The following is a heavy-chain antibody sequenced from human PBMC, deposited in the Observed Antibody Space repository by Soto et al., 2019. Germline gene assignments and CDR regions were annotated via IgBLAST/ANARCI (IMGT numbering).Heavy chain of an antibody. CDR1: GITFSSYS. Sequence: EVQLVESGGGLVQPGESLRLSCTASGITFSSYSMNWVRQAPGKGLEWLSYISSSKATYADSVKGRFTISRDNAKTAVYLRMNSLRDEDTAVYYCVGDQDVHTPVVHGNYRGRGTRVTVSS. CDR3: VGDQDVHTPVVHGNY. V-gene: IGHV3-48*02. D-gene: IGHD5-18*01. CDR2: ISSSKAT. J-gene: IGHJ4*02.